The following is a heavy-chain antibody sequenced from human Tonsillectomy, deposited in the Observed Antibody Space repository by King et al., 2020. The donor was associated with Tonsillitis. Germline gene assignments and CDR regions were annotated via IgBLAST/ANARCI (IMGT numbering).Heavy chain of an antibody. V-gene: IGHV3-23*04. CDR3: AKVRWGLPFWFDI. J-gene: IGHJ3*02. D-gene: IGHD2-15*01. CDR2: ISGSGGST. CDR1: RFTFSSFA. Sequence: VQLVESGGGLMQPGGSLRLSCAASRFTFSSFAMSWVRQAPGKGLEWVSAISGSGGSTFYADSVKGRFTISGDNSKKTLYLQMDSRRAGDTAVYYCAKVRWGLPFWFDIWGQGTMVTVSS.